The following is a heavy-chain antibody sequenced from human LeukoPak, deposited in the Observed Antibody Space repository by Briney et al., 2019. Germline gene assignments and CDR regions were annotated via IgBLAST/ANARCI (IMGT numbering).Heavy chain of an antibody. CDR3: ARGGGPPTEYSSGWV. CDR2: MNPNRGNT. D-gene: IGHD6-19*01. J-gene: IGHJ4*02. V-gene: IGHV1-8*01. CDR1: GYTFTSYD. Sequence: ASVKVSCKASGYTFTSYDINWVRQATGQGLEWMGWMNPNRGNTGYAQKFQGRVTMTRNTSISTAYMELSSLRSEDTAVYYCARGGGPPTEYSSGWVWGQGTLVIVSS.